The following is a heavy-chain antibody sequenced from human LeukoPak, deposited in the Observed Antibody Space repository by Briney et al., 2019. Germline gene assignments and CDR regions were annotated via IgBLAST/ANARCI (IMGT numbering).Heavy chain of an antibody. J-gene: IGHJ4*02. CDR2: IYYSGST. Sequence: SETLSLTCAVYGGSISSYYWSWIRQPPGKGLEWIGYIYYSGSTNYNPSLKSRVTISVDTSKNQFSLKLSSVTAADTAVYYCARHTVDDSSGYSYLDYWGQGTLVTVSS. CDR1: GGSISSYY. D-gene: IGHD3-22*01. V-gene: IGHV4-59*08. CDR3: ARHTVDDSSGYSYLDY.